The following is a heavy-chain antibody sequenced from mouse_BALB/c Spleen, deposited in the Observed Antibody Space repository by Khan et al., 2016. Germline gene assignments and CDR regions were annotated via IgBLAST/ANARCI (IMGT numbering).Heavy chain of an antibody. V-gene: IGHV3-2*02. CDR3: ARRYYRYDDALDY. CDR1: AYSITSDYA. D-gene: IGHD2-14*01. J-gene: IGHJ4*01. Sequence: EVELVESGPGLVKPSQSLSLTCTVTAYSITSDYAWNWIRQFPGNKLEWMGYISYSGSTNYNPSLKSRISITRDTSTNQFFLQLNSVTTEDTAICYCARRYYRYDDALDYWGQGTSVTVSS. CDR2: ISYSGST.